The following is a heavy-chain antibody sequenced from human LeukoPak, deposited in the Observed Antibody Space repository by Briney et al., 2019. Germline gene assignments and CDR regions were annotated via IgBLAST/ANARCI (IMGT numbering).Heavy chain of an antibody. J-gene: IGHJ5*02. CDR3: ARRSTYYYDSSGYRNSNWFDP. CDR1: GDSISSTNYY. D-gene: IGHD3-22*01. CDR2: IYYSGST. Sequence: SETLSLTCTVSGDSISSTNYYWGWIRQPPGKGLEWIGSIYYSGSTNYNPSLKSRVTISVDTSKNQFSLKLSSVTAADTAVYYCARRSTYYYDSSGYRNSNWFDPWGQGTLVTVSS. V-gene: IGHV4-39*07.